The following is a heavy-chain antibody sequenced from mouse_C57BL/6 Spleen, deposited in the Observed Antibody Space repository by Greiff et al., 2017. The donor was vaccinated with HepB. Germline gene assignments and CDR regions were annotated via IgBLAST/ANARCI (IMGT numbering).Heavy chain of an antibody. CDR1: GYAFSSYW. D-gene: IGHD1-1*01. CDR3: ARRIYYGSSYAFFDY. V-gene: IGHV1-80*01. J-gene: IGHJ2*01. Sequence: QVQLQQSGAELVKPGASVKISCKASGYAFSSYWMNWVKQRPGKGLEWIGQIYPGDGDTNYNGKFKGTATLTADKSSSTAYMQLSSLTSEDSAVYFWARRIYYGSSYAFFDYWGQGTTLTVSS. CDR2: IYPGDGDT.